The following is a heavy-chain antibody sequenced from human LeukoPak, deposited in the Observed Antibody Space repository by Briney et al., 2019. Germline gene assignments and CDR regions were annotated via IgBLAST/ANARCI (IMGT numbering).Heavy chain of an antibody. CDR2: IYYSGST. Sequence: SETLSLTCTVSGGSISSSSYYWGWIRQPPGKGLEWIGSIYYSGSTYYNPSLKSRVTISVDTSKNQFSLKLSSVTAADTAVYYCARQLVASFDYWGQGTLVTVSS. CDR3: ARQLVASFDY. J-gene: IGHJ4*02. V-gene: IGHV4-39*01. CDR1: GGSISSSSYY. D-gene: IGHD2-2*01.